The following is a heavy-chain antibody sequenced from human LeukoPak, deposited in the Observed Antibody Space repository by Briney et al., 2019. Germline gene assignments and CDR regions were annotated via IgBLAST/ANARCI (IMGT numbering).Heavy chain of an antibody. CDR2: IYYSGST. V-gene: IGHV4-31*03. CDR3: ARGGRYCSGGSCYLDY. D-gene: IGHD2-15*01. J-gene: IGHJ4*02. Sequence: PPQTLSLTCTVSGGSISSGAYYWSWIRQHPGKGLEWIGYIYYSGSTYYNPSLNSRVTISVDTSKNQFSLKLSSVTAADTAIYYCARGGRYCSGGSCYLDYWGQGTLVTVSS. CDR1: GGSISSGAYY.